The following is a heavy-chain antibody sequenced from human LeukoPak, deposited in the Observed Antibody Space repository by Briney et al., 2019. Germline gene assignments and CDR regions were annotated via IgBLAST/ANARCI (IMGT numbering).Heavy chain of an antibody. D-gene: IGHD3-9*01. CDR1: GGPISGYY. CDR3: ARAPPYYDILTGYPPGPYYFDY. J-gene: IGHJ4*02. Sequence: KPSETLSLTCTVSGGPISGYYCSWIRQPPGKGLEWIGYIYYSGSTNYNPSLKSRVTISVDTSKNQFSLKLSSVTAADTAVYYCARAPPYYDILTGYPPGPYYFDYWGQGTLVTVSS. V-gene: IGHV4-59*01. CDR2: IYYSGST.